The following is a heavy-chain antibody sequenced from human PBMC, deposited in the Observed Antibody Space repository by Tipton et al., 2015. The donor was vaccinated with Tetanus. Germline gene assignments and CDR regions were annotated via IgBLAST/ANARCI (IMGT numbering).Heavy chain of an antibody. J-gene: IGHJ4*02. CDR3: ARGRHQYKSGNY. CDR1: GGSFSGYY. D-gene: IGHD1-1*01. Sequence: TLSLTCAVYGGSFSGYYCTWIRQSPGKGLEWIGEIHPSGSVNYNPSLKSRVTILLDTSENQFSLKLSSVTGADTAVYYCARGRHQYKSGNYWGQGTLVTVSS. CDR2: IHPSGSV. V-gene: IGHV4-34*01.